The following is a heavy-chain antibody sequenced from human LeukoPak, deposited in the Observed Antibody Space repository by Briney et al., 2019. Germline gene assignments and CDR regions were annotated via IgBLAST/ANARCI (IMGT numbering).Heavy chain of an antibody. J-gene: IGHJ4*02. Sequence: GGSLRLSCAASGFTFSDYYMSWIRQGPGKGLEWVSYISSSGSTIYYADSVKGRFTISRDNSKNTLYLQMNSLRAEDTGVYYCAKDLSSGSRRAYWGQGTLVTVSS. CDR3: AKDLSSGSRRAY. CDR1: GFTFSDYY. D-gene: IGHD6-19*01. V-gene: IGHV3-11*04. CDR2: ISSSGSTI.